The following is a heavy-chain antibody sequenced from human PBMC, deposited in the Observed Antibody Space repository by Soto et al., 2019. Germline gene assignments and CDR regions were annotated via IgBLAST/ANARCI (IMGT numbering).Heavy chain of an antibody. J-gene: IGHJ2*01. CDR1: GGSISTSDYY. D-gene: IGHD3-10*01. CDR3: ARDPRRTRGWHFDL. V-gene: IGHV4-31*01. CDR2: VYCSGDT. Sequence: QVQLQESGPGLVRPSQTLSLTCTVSGGSISTSDYYWSWIRQHPVRGLEWIGSVYCSGDTFYTPSLGSPAAISVETSENRFSLKLTSVTAADTAVYYCARDPRRTRGWHFDLWGRGPLVPVSS.